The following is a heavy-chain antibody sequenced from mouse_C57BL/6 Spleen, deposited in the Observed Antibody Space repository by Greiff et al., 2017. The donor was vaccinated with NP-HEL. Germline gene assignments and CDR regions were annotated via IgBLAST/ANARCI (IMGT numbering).Heavy chain of an antibody. D-gene: IGHD2-4*01. Sequence: VQRVESGPGLVQPSQSLSITCTVSGFSLTSYGVHWVRQSPGKGLEWLGVIWSGGSTDYNAAFISRLSISKDNSKSQVFFKMNSLQADDTAIYYCARKRGYDYDEFDYWGQGTTLTVSS. V-gene: IGHV2-2*01. CDR2: IWSGGST. CDR3: ARKRGYDYDEFDY. CDR1: GFSLTSYG. J-gene: IGHJ2*01.